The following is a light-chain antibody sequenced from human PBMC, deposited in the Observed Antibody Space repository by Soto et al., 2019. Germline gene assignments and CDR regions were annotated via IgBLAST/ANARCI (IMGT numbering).Light chain of an antibody. CDR2: GVS. V-gene: IGKV3-20*01. CDR3: QQYGVAPFN. CDR1: QAVISGY. J-gene: IGKJ2*01. Sequence: EIVLTQSPGALSLSPGEGATLSCRASQAVISGYLAWYQQKPGQAPRRLMYGVSSRPTGISARFSGSGSGTEFTLTITILEPEDYALYYCQQYGVAPFNFGQGTKLQIK.